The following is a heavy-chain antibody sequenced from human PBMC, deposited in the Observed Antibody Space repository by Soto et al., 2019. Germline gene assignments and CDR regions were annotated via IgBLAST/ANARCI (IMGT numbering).Heavy chain of an antibody. D-gene: IGHD3-3*01. Sequence: LRLSCAASGFTFSSYGMHWVRKAPGKGLEWVAVIWYDGSNKYYADSVKGRFTISRDNSKNTLYLQMNSLRAEDTAVYYCARDLQRTYYDFWSGLISYGMDVWGQGTTVTVSS. V-gene: IGHV3-33*01. J-gene: IGHJ6*02. CDR2: IWYDGSNK. CDR1: GFTFSSYG. CDR3: ARDLQRTYYDFWSGLISYGMDV.